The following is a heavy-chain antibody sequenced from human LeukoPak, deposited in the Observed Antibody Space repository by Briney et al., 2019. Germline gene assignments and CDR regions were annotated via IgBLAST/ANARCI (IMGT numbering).Heavy chain of an antibody. V-gene: IGHV1-69*13. CDR3: ARDLGYFRLTSNWFDP. D-gene: IGHD2/OR15-2a*01. J-gene: IGHJ5*02. Sequence: SVKVSCKASGGTFSSYAISWVRQAPGQGLEWMGGIIPIFGTANYAQKFQGRVTISADESTSTAYMELSSLRSEDTAVYYCARDLGYFRLTSNWFDPWGQGTLVTVSS. CDR1: GGTFSSYA. CDR2: IIPIFGTA.